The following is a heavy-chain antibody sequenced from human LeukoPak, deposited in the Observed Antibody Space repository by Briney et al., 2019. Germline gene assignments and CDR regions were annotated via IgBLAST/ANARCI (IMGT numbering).Heavy chain of an antibody. J-gene: IGHJ4*02. D-gene: IGHD3-22*01. CDR2: IYTSGST. Sequence: SQTLSLTCTVSGASISSGANYWSWIRQPAGEGLEWVGRIYTSGSTNYNPSLKSRVTISVDTSKNQFSLKLSSVTAADTAVYYCARDEPPDYYYDSSGFLWGQGTLVTVSS. CDR1: GASISSGANY. CDR3: ARDEPPDYYYDSSGFL. V-gene: IGHV4-61*02.